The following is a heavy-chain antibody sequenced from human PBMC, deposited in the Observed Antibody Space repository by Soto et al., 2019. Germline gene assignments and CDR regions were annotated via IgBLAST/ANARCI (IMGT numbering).Heavy chain of an antibody. Sequence: GGSLRLSCTASGFSFRSYGMHWVRQAPGKGLEWVAVIWYDGSKKYYGDSVKGQFTISRDDSKSTVYLHMNSLRAEDTAVYYCARDTWGLDYWGQGTQVTVS. J-gene: IGHJ4*02. CDR3: ARDTWGLDY. CDR2: IWYDGSKK. V-gene: IGHV3-33*01. D-gene: IGHD3-16*01. CDR1: GFSFRSYG.